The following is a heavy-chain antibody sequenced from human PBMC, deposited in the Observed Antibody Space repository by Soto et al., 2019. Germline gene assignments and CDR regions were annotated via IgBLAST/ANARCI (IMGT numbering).Heavy chain of an antibody. J-gene: IGHJ4*02. CDR3: ARGSGIVALPGELEDVKYDY. D-gene: IGHD1-1*01. V-gene: IGHV4-34*01. Sequence: QVQLQQWGAGLVKPSETLSLSCAVYGQSFSGHSWAWMRQPPGKGLEWIGEINESGSTYYNPSLKSRVTISTETSKNQSSLKLSSVSAADTAAYFCARGSGIVALPGELEDVKYDYWGQGTLVNVSS. CDR2: INESGST. CDR1: GQSFSGHS.